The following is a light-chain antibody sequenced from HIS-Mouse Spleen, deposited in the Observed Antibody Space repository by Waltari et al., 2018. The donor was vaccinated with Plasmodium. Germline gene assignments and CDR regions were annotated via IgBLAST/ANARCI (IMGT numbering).Light chain of an antibody. J-gene: IGKJ2*01. CDR3: QQYDNLPYT. V-gene: IGKV1-33*01. CDR1: QDISNY. CDR2: DAS. Sequence: DIQMTQSPSSLSAYVGDRVTITCQASQDISNYLNLYQQKPGKAPKLLIYDASNLETGVPSRFSGSGSGTDFTFTISSLQPEDIATYYCQQYDNLPYTFGQGTKLEIK.